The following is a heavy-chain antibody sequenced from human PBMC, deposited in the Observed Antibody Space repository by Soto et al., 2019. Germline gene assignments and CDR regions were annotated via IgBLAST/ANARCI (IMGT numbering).Heavy chain of an antibody. CDR3: ARGWPYDSSGYAFDI. Sequence: ASVKLSCKASGGTFTSYYMHWVRQAPGQGLEWMGIINPSGGSTSYAQKFQGRVTMTRDTSTSTVYMELSSLRSEDTAVYYCARGWPYDSSGYAFDIWGQGTMVTVSS. CDR2: INPSGGST. V-gene: IGHV1-46*01. J-gene: IGHJ3*02. D-gene: IGHD3-22*01. CDR1: GGTFTSYY.